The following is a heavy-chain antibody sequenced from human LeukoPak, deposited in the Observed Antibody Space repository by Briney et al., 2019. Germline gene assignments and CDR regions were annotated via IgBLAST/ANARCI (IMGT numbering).Heavy chain of an antibody. V-gene: IGHV4-34*01. J-gene: IGHJ6*03. CDR2: INHSGST. CDR1: GGSFSGYY. D-gene: IGHD4-23*01. CDR3: ARRPVVTRNYYYYYMDV. Sequence: PSETLSLTCAVYGGSFSGYYWSWIRQPPGKGLEWIGEINHSGSTNYNPSLKSRVTISVDTSKNQFSLKLSSVIAADTAVYYCARRPVVTRNYYYYYMDVWGKGTTVTISS.